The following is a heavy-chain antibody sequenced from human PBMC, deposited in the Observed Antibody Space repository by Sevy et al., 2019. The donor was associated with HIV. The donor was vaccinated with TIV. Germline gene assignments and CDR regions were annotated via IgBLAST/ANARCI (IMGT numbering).Heavy chain of an antibody. CDR3: AREGCTKPHDY. Sequence: GGSLRLSCAASGFTFSKYSMSWVRQPPGKGLEGVSTLSFGCGEINYADSVKGRFTISRDNSKSSVYLQMNNLRPEDTAVYYCAREGCTKPHDYWGQGPLVTVSS. J-gene: IGHJ4*02. CDR1: GFTFSKYS. CDR2: LSFGCGEI. V-gene: IGHV3-23*01. D-gene: IGHD2-8*01.